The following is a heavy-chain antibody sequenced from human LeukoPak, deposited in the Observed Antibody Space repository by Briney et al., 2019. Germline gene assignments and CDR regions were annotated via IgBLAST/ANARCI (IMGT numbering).Heavy chain of an antibody. J-gene: IGHJ4*02. D-gene: IGHD3-10*01. CDR3: AKKRGGNNPYDY. Sequence: GGSLRLSCAASGFTLTSYSMSWVRQPPGKGLEWVSVISGDGTDLDYADSVKGRFTISRDTSKSMVFLQMNSLRVEDTAVYYCAKKRGGNNPYDYWGQGTLVTVSS. V-gene: IGHV3-23*01. CDR1: GFTLTSYS. CDR2: ISGDGTDL.